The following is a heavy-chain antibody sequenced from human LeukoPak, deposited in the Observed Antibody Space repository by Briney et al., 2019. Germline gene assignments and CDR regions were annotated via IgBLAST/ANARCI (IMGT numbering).Heavy chain of an antibody. CDR3: TKDVVPDSGWDLDY. Sequence: GGSLRLSCAASGFTFSTYSMTWVRQGPGKGLEWVSSIDPNGGSTFYADSVKGRFTISRDNSKNTLYLQMSSLRTEDTAIYYCTKDVVPDSGWDLDYWGQGTLVTVSS. CDR2: IDPNGGST. D-gene: IGHD6-19*01. V-gene: IGHV3-23*01. J-gene: IGHJ4*02. CDR1: GFTFSTYS.